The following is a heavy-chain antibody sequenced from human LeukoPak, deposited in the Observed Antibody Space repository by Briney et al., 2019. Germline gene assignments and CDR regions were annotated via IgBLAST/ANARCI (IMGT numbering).Heavy chain of an antibody. Sequence: GGSLRLSCAASRFTFSSYSMNWVRQAPGKGLEWVSSISSSSSYIYYADSVKGRFTISRDNAKNSLYLQMNSLRAEDTAVYYCARGPWDILVVPAAPWDYWGQGTLVTVSP. CDR1: RFTFSSYS. CDR2: ISSSSSYI. J-gene: IGHJ4*02. CDR3: ARGPWDILVVPAAPWDY. D-gene: IGHD2-2*01. V-gene: IGHV3-21*01.